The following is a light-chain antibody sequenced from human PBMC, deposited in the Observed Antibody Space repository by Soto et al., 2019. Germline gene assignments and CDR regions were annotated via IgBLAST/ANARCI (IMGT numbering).Light chain of an antibody. CDR1: QSVSSSY. CDR3: QQYGSSRS. Sequence: ELVLTQSPGTLSLSPGERATLSCRASQSVSSSYLAWYQQKPGQAPRLLIYGASSRATGIPDRFSGSGSGTDFTLTISRLAPDDSAVYYCQQYGSSRSFGQGTKVEIK. CDR2: GAS. J-gene: IGKJ1*01. V-gene: IGKV3-20*01.